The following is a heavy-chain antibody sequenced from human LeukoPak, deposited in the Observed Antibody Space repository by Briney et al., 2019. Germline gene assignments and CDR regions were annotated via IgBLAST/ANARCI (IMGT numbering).Heavy chain of an antibody. CDR3: AKDSSDSSGYLSSYYFDY. CDR1: GFTFSSYG. D-gene: IGHD3-22*01. J-gene: IGHJ4*02. Sequence: GGSLRLSCAASGFTFSSYGMHWVRQAPGKGLEWVAFIRYDGSNKYYADSVKGRFTISRDNSKNTLYLQMNSLRAEDTAVYYCAKDSSDSSGYLSSYYFDYWGQGTLVTVSS. V-gene: IGHV3-30*02. CDR2: IRYDGSNK.